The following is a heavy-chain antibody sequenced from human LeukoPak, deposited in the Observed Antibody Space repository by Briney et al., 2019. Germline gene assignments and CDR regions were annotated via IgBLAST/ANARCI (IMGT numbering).Heavy chain of an antibody. CDR2: ISGSGGNS. Sequence: GGSLRLSCAASGFTFSTYAMSWVRQAPGKGLEWVSAISGSGGNSYYADSVKGRFTISRDNSKNTLYLQMYSLRAEDTAVYYCATGLGSSGYYYYFDYWGQGTLVTVSS. V-gene: IGHV3-23*01. CDR3: ATGLGSSGYYYYFDY. D-gene: IGHD3-22*01. J-gene: IGHJ4*02. CDR1: GFTFSTYA.